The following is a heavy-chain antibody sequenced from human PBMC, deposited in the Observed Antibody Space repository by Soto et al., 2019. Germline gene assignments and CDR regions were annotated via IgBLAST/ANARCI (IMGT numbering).Heavy chain of an antibody. CDR1: GFSFRTYA. V-gene: IGHV3-23*01. J-gene: IGHJ4*02. CDR3: AKELRDDYNLPYFDY. CDR2: IGGSGGRK. D-gene: IGHD4-17*01. Sequence: GGSLRLSCAASGFSFRTYAMSWVRQAPGKGPEWVSAIGGSGGRKLYADSVKGRFIISRDNSMNTLYLQMDSLRGEYTALYYCAKELRDDYNLPYFDYRGQGTLVTVSS.